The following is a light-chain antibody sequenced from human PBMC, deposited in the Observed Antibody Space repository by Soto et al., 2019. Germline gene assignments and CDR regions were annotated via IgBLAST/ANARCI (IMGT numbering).Light chain of an antibody. V-gene: IGLV2-14*01. CDR2: EVS. CDR3: SSYTTSSTPYV. CDR1: SSDVGGYNY. Sequence: LTQPASVSGCPGQSITISCTGTSSDVGGYNYVSWYQQHPGKAPKLMIYEVSTRPSGVSNRFSGSKSGNTASLTISGLQAEDEADYYCSSYTTSSTPYVFGIGTKVTVL. J-gene: IGLJ1*01.